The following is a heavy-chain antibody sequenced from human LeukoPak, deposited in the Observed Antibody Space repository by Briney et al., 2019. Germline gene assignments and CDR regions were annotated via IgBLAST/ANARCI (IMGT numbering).Heavy chain of an antibody. CDR3: TRGAKFRFYGSGTYYTSLPFDP. Sequence: ASVKVSCKASRYTFTTYSIHWVRQAPGQRLEWMGWINTGNGHTKYSQEFQDRVTITRDTSESTAYMELSSLRSDDMAIYFCTRGAKFRFYGSGTYYTSLPFDPWGQGTLVTVSS. J-gene: IGHJ5*02. CDR1: RYTFTTYS. D-gene: IGHD3-10*01. CDR2: INTGNGHT. V-gene: IGHV1-3*03.